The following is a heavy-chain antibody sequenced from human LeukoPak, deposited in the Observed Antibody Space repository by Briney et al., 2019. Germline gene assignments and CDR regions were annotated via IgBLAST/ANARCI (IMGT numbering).Heavy chain of an antibody. CDR2: ISAYNGNT. Sequence: GASVKVSCKATGYTFTSYGISWVRQAPGQGLEWMGWISAYNGNTNYAQKLQGRVTMTTDTSTSTAYMELRSLRSDDTAVYYCARYYYDSNGYYYDPPVVDYWGQGTPVTVSS. V-gene: IGHV1-18*01. D-gene: IGHD3-22*01. CDR3: ARYYYDSNGYYYDPPVVDY. J-gene: IGHJ4*02. CDR1: GYTFTSYG.